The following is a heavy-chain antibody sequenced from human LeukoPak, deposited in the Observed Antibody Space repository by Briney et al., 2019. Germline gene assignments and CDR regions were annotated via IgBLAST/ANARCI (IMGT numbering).Heavy chain of an antibody. V-gene: IGHV3-74*01. J-gene: IGHJ4*02. CDR3: ATKQWLAPPPDS. D-gene: IGHD6-19*01. Sequence: GGPLRLSCAASGFTFSKYWMLWVRQAPGRGLEGVSRINTDGTVTTYADSVKGRFTVSRDNADNTMFLQMNSVRDEDTAVYYCATKQWLAPPPDSWGQGTPVTVSS. CDR1: GFTFSKYW. CDR2: INTDGTVT.